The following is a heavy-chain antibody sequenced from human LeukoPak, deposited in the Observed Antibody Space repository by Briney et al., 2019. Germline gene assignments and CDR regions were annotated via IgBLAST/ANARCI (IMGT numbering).Heavy chain of an antibody. CDR3: VRGVGVSRFNYLDS. J-gene: IGHJ4*02. V-gene: IGHV3-33*01. CDR1: GFTFSSFG. Sequence: AGRSLTPSCAASGFTFSSFGMHWVRQAPGKGLEWVAVIWYDASNKYYADSVKGRFTISRDNSKNTLYLQMNSLRDDDTAVYYCVRGVGVSRFNYLDSWGQGTLVIVSS. CDR2: IWYDASNK. D-gene: IGHD6-13*01.